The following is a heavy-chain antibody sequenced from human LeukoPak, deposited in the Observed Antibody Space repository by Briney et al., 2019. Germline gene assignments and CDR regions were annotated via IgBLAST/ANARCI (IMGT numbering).Heavy chain of an antibody. CDR3: ARDRIFGAYYYGMDV. Sequence: GGSLRLSCAASGFTVSSNYMSWVRQAPGKGLEWVSVIYSGGSTYYADSVKGRFTISRDNSKNTLYLQMNSLRAEDTAVYYCARDRIFGAYYYGMDVWGQGTTVTVSS. CDR2: IYSGGST. V-gene: IGHV3-66*01. J-gene: IGHJ6*02. CDR1: GFTVSSNY. D-gene: IGHD3-3*02.